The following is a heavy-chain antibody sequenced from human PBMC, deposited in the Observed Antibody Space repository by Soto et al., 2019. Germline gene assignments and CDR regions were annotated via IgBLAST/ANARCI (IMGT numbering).Heavy chain of an antibody. CDR1: GFTFSSYG. Sequence: QVQLVESGGGVVQPGRSLRLSCAASGFTFSSYGRHWVRQAPGKGLEWVAVIWYDGSNKYYADSVKGRFTISRDNSKNTLYLQMNSLRGEDTAVYYCARDRIAAAGHFDYWGQGTLVTVSS. CDR3: ARDRIAAAGHFDY. CDR2: IWYDGSNK. D-gene: IGHD6-13*01. J-gene: IGHJ4*02. V-gene: IGHV3-33*01.